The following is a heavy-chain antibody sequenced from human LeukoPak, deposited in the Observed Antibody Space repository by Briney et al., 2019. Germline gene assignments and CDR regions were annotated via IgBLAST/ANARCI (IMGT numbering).Heavy chain of an antibody. V-gene: IGHV4-31*03. CDR1: GGSISSGGYY. Sequence: SETLSLTCTVSGGSISSGGYYWSCSRQHPGKGLEGMGYIYYSGSTYYNPYLKSRVTISGDTSKHQFSLKLSSVTAADTAVYYCARARVLLWFGELSNNWCDPWGQGTLVSVSS. CDR2: IYYSGST. J-gene: IGHJ5*02. CDR3: ARARVLLWFGELSNNWCDP. D-gene: IGHD3-10*01.